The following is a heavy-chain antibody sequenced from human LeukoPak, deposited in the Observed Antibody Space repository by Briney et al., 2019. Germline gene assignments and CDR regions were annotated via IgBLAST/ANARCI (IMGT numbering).Heavy chain of an antibody. J-gene: IGHJ1*01. D-gene: IGHD1/OR15-1a*01. CDR3: AKVERKGWTNLQYFQH. V-gene: IGHV3-23*01. CDR2: ISGSGGST. CDR1: GFTFRSYA. Sequence: GGSLRLSCAASGFTFRSYAMSWVRQAPGKGLEWVSAISGSGGSTYYADSVKGRFTISRDNSKNTLYLQMNSLRAEDTAVYYCAKVERKGWTNLQYFQHWGQGTLVTVSS.